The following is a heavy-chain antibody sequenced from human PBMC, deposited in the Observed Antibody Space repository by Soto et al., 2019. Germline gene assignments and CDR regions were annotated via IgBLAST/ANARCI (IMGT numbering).Heavy chain of an antibody. V-gene: IGHV3-74*01. J-gene: IGHJ4*02. CDR1: GFTFGTYW. CDR2: ITSDGSST. CDR3: VRHFDK. Sequence: EVQLVESGGAVVQPGGSLRLSCAASGFTFGTYWMHWVRRPPGKGLVWVARITSDGSSTTYADSVKGRFTISRDNAKNTLYLQINSLRADDTAVYYCVRHFDKWGQGTLVTVSS.